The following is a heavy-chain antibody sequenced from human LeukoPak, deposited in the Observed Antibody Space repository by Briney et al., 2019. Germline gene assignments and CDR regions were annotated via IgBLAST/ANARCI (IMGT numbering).Heavy chain of an antibody. CDR3: AKDQGYYDSSGYYEPYYYYMDV. CDR2: IYSGGST. V-gene: IGHV3-53*05. CDR1: GFTVSSNY. D-gene: IGHD3-22*01. Sequence: GGSLRLSCAASGFTVSSNYMSWVRQAPGKGLEWVSVIYSGGSTYYADSVKGRFTISRDNSKNTLYLQMNSLRAEDTAVYYCAKDQGYYDSSGYYEPYYYYMDVWGKGTTVTISS. J-gene: IGHJ6*03.